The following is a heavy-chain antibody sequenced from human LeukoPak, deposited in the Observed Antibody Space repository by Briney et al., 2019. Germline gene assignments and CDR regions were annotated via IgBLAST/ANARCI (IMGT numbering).Heavy chain of an antibody. V-gene: IGHV4-30-4*08. CDR2: INHSGST. Sequence: SQTLSLTCTVSGGSISSGDYYWSWIRQPPGKGLEWIGEINHSGSTNYNPSLKSRVTISVDTSKNQFSLKLSSVTAADTAVYYCARHSISILTGRRPFDYWGQGTLVTVSS. J-gene: IGHJ4*02. D-gene: IGHD3-9*01. CDR3: ARHSISILTGRRPFDY. CDR1: GGSISSGDYY.